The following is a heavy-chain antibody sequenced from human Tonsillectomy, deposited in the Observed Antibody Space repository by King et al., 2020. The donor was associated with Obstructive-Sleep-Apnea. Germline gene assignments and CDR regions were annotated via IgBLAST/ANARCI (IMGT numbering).Heavy chain of an antibody. CDR3: ARAGTVTHNHHFGMDV. Sequence: QLVQSGAEVKKPGSAVKVSCKASGGSLSNYAVSWVRQAPGQGLEWMGGIIPLFGIANYAQSFQDRVTITADESTSTAYLELSSLRSGATAIYYFARAGTVTHNHHFGMDVWGQGTTVTVS. J-gene: IGHJ6*02. D-gene: IGHD4-17*01. CDR2: IIPLFGIA. V-gene: IGHV1-69*01. CDR1: GGSLSNYA.